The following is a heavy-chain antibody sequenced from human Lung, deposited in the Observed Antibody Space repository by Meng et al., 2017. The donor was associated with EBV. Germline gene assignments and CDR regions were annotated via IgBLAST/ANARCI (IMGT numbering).Heavy chain of an antibody. V-gene: IGHV4-59*08. CDR1: GGSISSYY. J-gene: IGHJ4*02. Sequence: QVKLQESGPGLVKPSETLSLTCTASGGSISSYYWSWIRQPPGKGLEWIGHIYYSGSTNYNPSLKSRVTISVDTSKNQFSLKLSSVTATDTAVYYCARQSGYFDYWGQGTLVTVSS. CDR3: ARQSGYFDY. D-gene: IGHD3-10*01. CDR2: IYYSGST.